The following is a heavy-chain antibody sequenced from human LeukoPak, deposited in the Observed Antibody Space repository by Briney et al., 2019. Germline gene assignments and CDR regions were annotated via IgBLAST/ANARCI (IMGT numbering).Heavy chain of an antibody. Sequence: GGSLRLSCVASGFTFNNYGIHWVRQAPGKGLEWVAVISYDGSHKYYADSVKGRFTISRDNSKNSLYLQMNSLRAEDTAVYYCANGAGSRYFDSWGQGTLVTVSS. CDR1: GFTFNNYG. CDR3: ANGAGSRYFDS. V-gene: IGHV3-30*18. CDR2: ISYDGSHK. D-gene: IGHD3-16*01. J-gene: IGHJ4*02.